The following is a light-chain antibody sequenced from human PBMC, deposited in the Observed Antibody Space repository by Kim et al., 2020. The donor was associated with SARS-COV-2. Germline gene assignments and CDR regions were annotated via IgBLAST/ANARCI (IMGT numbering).Light chain of an antibody. CDR2: GNS. V-gene: IGLV1-40*01. CDR3: QSYDSSLSGSYV. J-gene: IGLJ1*01. CDR1: SSNIGAGYA. Sequence: VTISCTGSSSNIGAGYAVHWYKQLPGTAPKLLIYGNSNRPSGVPDRFSGSKSGTSASLAITGLQAEDEADYYCQSYDSSLSGSYVFGTGTKVTVL.